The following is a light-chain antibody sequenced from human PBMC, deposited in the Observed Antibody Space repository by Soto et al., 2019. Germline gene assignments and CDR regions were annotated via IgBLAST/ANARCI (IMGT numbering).Light chain of an antibody. J-gene: IGLJ2*01. V-gene: IGLV1-40*01. CDR1: SSNIGAGYD. CDR2: GNS. CDR3: QSYDSSLSGSV. Sequence: QSVLTQPPSVSGAPGQRVTISCTGSSSNIGAGYDVHWYQQLPGTAPKLLISGNSNRPSGVPDRFSGSKSGTSASLAITGLQAEEEADYYCQSYDSSLSGSVFGGGTTLTVL.